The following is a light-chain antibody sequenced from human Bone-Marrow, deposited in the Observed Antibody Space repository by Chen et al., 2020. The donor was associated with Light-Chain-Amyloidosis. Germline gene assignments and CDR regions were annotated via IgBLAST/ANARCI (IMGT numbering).Light chain of an antibody. CDR2: RDT. Sequence: SYELKQPPSVSVSPGQTARITCSGDDLPTKYAYWYQQKPGQAPVLVIHRDTERPSGISERFSGSSSGTTATLTISGVQAEDKADYHCQSADSSGTYEVIFGGGTKLTVL. CDR3: QSADSSGTYEVI. J-gene: IGLJ2*01. V-gene: IGLV3-25*03. CDR1: DLPTKY.